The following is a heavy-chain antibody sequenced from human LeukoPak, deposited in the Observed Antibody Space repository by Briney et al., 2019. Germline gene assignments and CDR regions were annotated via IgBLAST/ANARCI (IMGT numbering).Heavy chain of an antibody. Sequence: SETLSLTCTVSGGSISSSSYYWGWIRQPPGKGLEWIGSIYYSGSTYYNPSLKSRVTVSVDTSKNQFSLKLSSVTAADTAAYYCARVGYSSSWSYWGQGTLVTVSS. D-gene: IGHD6-13*01. V-gene: IGHV4-39*07. J-gene: IGHJ4*02. CDR2: IYYSGST. CDR1: GGSISSSSYY. CDR3: ARVGYSSSWSY.